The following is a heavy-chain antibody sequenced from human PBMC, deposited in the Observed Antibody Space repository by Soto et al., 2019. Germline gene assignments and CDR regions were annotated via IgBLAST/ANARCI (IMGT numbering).Heavy chain of an antibody. Sequence: QVQLVQSGAEVKKPGASVKVSCKASGYTFTSYDINWVRQATGQGLEWMGWMNPNSGNTGYAQKFQGRVTMTRNTSISTDYMELSSLRSEDTAVYSCARGPSGGYYSQRYNWFDPWGQGTLVTVSS. J-gene: IGHJ5*02. V-gene: IGHV1-8*02. CDR1: GYTFTSYD. CDR3: ARGPSGGYYSQRYNWFDP. CDR2: MNPNSGNT. D-gene: IGHD3-22*01.